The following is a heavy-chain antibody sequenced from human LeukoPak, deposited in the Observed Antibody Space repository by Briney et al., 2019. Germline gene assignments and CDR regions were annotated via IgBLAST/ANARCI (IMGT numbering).Heavy chain of an antibody. CDR3: ARGQWLGDY. V-gene: IGHV3-7*01. Sequence: GSLRLSCAASGFAFSGYWMSWVRQAPGRGLEWVANIKQDRSEKYYVDSVKGRFTISRDNAKNSLYLQMNSLRAEDTAVYYCARGQWLGDYWGQGTLVTVSS. CDR2: IKQDRSEK. J-gene: IGHJ4*02. D-gene: IGHD6-19*01. CDR1: GFAFSGYW.